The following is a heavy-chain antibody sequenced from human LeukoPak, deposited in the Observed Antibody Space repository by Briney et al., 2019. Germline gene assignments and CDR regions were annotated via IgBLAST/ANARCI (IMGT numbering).Heavy chain of an antibody. D-gene: IGHD3-22*01. Sequence: GGSLRLSCAASGFTFSSYAMSWVRQAPGKGLEWVSAISGSGGSTYYADSVKCRFTISRDNSKNTLYLQMNSLRAEDTAVYYWAKHYDSSGYYFDYWGQGTLVTVSS. CDR3: AKHYDSSGYYFDY. CDR2: ISGSGGST. J-gene: IGHJ4*02. V-gene: IGHV3-23*01. CDR1: GFTFSSYA.